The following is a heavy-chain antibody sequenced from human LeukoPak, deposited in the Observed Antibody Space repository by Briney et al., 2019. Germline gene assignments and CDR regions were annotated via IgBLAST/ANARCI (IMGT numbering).Heavy chain of an antibody. D-gene: IGHD6-19*01. CDR3: ARVATAVADAYFDY. Sequence: PSETLSLTCTVSGGSISSYYWSWIRQPAGKGLEWIGRIYTSGSTNFKPSLKSRVTMSVDTSKNQFSLKLSSVTAADSAVYYCARVATAVADAYFDYWGQGTLVTVSS. CDR1: GGSISSYY. CDR2: IYTSGST. V-gene: IGHV4-4*07. J-gene: IGHJ4*02.